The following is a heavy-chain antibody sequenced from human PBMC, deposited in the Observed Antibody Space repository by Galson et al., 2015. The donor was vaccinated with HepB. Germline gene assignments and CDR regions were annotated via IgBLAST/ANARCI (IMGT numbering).Heavy chain of an antibody. CDR2: ISGSGGST. CDR1: GFTFSSYA. J-gene: IGHJ3*02. Sequence: SLRLSCAASGFTFSSYAMSWVRQAPGKGLEWVSAISGSGGSTYYADSVKGRFTISRDNSKNTLYLQMNSLRAEDTAVYYCAKDQTVAGTPGDAFDIWGQGTMVTVSS. V-gene: IGHV3-23*01. CDR3: AKDQTVAGTPGDAFDI. D-gene: IGHD6-19*01.